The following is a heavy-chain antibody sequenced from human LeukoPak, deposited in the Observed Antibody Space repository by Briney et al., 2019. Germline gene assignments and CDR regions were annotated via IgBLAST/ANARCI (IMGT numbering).Heavy chain of an antibody. CDR2: IWYDGSNK. D-gene: IGHD6-13*01. V-gene: IGHV3-33*01. J-gene: IGHJ4*02. CDR3: ARVRAGSSSWFYFDY. CDR1: GFTFSSYG. Sequence: GGSLRLSCAASGFTFSSYGIHWVRQAPGKGLEWVAVIWYDGSNKYYADSVKGRFTISRDNSKNTLYLQMNSLRAEDTAVYYCARVRAGSSSWFYFDYWGQGTLVTVSS.